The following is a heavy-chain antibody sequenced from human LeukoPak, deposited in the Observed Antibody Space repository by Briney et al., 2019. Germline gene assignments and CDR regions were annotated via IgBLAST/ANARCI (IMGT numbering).Heavy chain of an antibody. D-gene: IGHD1-1*01. Sequence: SETLSLTCTVSGGSISGYYWSWIRQPPGKGLEWIGYIYYSGSTNYNPSLKSRVTISVDTSKNQFSLKLSSVTAADTAVYYCARSRLPGTRGYWFDPWGQGTLVTVSS. CDR2: IYYSGST. J-gene: IGHJ5*02. CDR3: ARSRLPGTRGYWFDP. V-gene: IGHV4-59*01. CDR1: GGSISGYY.